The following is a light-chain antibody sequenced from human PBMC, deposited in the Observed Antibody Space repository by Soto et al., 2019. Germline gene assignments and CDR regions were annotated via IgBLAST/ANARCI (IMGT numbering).Light chain of an antibody. Sequence: QSVLTQPASVSGSPGQSVTISCTGTSSDVGGYDYVSWYQQHPGKAPKLVIYEVSKRPSGVPDRFSGSRSGNTASLTVSGLQAEDEADYYCSSFAGSPVVFGGGTKLTVL. J-gene: IGLJ2*01. V-gene: IGLV2-8*01. CDR2: EVS. CDR3: SSFAGSPVV. CDR1: SSDVGGYDY.